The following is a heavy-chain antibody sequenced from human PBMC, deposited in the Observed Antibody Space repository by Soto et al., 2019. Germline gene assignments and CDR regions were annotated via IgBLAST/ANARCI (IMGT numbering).Heavy chain of an antibody. V-gene: IGHV3-30*18. J-gene: IGHJ6*02. CDR2: ISYDGSNK. D-gene: IGHD6-6*01. CDR1: GFTFSSYG. Sequence: QVQLVESGGGVVQPGRSLRLSCAASGFTFSSYGMHWVRQAPGKGLEWVAVISYDGSNKYYADSVKGRFTISRDNSKNTLYLQMNSLRAEDTAVYYCAKDLEAARYNYYGMDVWGQGTTVTVSS. CDR3: AKDLEAARYNYYGMDV.